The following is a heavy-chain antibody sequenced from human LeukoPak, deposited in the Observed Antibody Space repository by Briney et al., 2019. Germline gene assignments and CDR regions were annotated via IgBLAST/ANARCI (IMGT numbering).Heavy chain of an antibody. Sequence: GGSLRLSCAASGFAFSNAWMSWVRQAPGKGLEWVSAISGSGGSTYYADSVKGRFTISRDNSKNTLYLQMNSLRAEDTAVYYCAKAQGYSGYDLDFFDYWGQGTLVTVSS. CDR2: ISGSGGST. J-gene: IGHJ4*02. CDR3: AKAQGYSGYDLDFFDY. CDR1: GFAFSNAW. V-gene: IGHV3-23*01. D-gene: IGHD5-12*01.